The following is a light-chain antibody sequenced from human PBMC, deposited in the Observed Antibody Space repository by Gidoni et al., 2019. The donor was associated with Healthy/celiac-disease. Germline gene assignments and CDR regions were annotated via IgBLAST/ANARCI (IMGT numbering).Light chain of an antibody. CDR2: GAS. CDR1: ESVSSSY. J-gene: IGKJ3*01. V-gene: IGKV3-20*01. Sequence: ESVSTQSPVTLSLSPGERATLSCRASESVSSSYLAWYQQKPGQAPRLLIDGASSRATGIPERFSGSGSGTDFTLTISRLEPEDFAVYYCQQYGSSPPFTFGPGTKVDIK. CDR3: QQYGSSPPFT.